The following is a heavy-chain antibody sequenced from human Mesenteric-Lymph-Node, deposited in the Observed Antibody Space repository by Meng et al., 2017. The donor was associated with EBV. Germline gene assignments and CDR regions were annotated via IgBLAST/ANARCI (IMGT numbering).Heavy chain of an antibody. V-gene: IGHV4-39*07. CDR1: GGSIRSSNYY. CDR3: ARWATVTYFFDY. CDR2: IYYSGNT. D-gene: IGHD4-17*01. J-gene: IGHJ4*02. Sequence: QLQRQGSGPGLVKPSETLSLTGTVSGGSIRSSNYYWGWIRQPPGKGLEWIGSIYYSGNTYYNPSLKSRVTISVDTSKNQFSLKLTSVTAADTAVYYCARWATVTYFFDYWGQGTLVTVSS.